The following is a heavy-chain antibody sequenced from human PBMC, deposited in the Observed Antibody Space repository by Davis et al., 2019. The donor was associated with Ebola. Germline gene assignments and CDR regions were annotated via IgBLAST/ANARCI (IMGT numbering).Heavy chain of an antibody. J-gene: IGHJ2*01. D-gene: IGHD6-6*01. CDR1: GGSISSYY. CDR3: ARLSGLFSSSSGALYFDL. CDR2: KFHSGPS. Sequence: SETLSLTCIVSGGSISSYYWSWIRQPPGKELEWIGYKFHSGPSTYNPSLQSRVAISLDTSKNQFSLKLRSVTAADTAVYFCARLSGLFSSSSGALYFDLWGRGTLVSVSS. V-gene: IGHV4-59*12.